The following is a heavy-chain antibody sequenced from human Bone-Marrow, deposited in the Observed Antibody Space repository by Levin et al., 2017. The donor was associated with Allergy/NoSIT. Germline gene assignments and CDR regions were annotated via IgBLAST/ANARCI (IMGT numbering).Heavy chain of an antibody. V-gene: IGHV3-73*01. CDR3: TRRGLRTGVGDY. D-gene: IGHD3-3*01. Sequence: GESLKISCATSGFTFSGTAMHWVRQASGKGLEWVGRIRSKANDYATVYAPSVEGRFTISREDSENTVYLQMNSLTAEDTAVYYCTRRGLRTGVGDYWGQGTLVIVSS. J-gene: IGHJ4*02. CDR2: IRSKANDYAT. CDR1: GFTFSGTA.